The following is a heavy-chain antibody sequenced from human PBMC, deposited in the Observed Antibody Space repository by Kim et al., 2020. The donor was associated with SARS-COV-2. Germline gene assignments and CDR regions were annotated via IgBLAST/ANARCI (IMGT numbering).Heavy chain of an antibody. V-gene: IGHV3-23*01. D-gene: IGHD6-19*01. CDR1: GFTFRTYA. CDR3: AKKPDVFGWSQGDF. Sequence: GGSLRLSCAASGFTFRTYAMSWVRQAPGKRLEWVSGIDGEGHATYYTDSVKGRFTIARDNSRNTLFLQMNNLRVEDTAVYYCAKKPDVFGWSQGDFRGQGTRVTVSS. J-gene: IGHJ4*02. CDR2: IDGEGHAT.